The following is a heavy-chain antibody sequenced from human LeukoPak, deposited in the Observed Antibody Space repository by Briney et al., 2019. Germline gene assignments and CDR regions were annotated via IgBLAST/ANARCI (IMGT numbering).Heavy chain of an antibody. CDR3: ARVRIRAWILDG. V-gene: IGHV3-13*01. D-gene: IGHD5-12*01. CDR1: GFTLSTYN. J-gene: IGHJ4*02. CDR2: IGPAGDT. Sequence: GGSLRLSCTASGFTLSTYNMNWVRQATGKGLEWVSAIGPAGDTYYSGSVKGRFTISRENAKNSFYLQMNSMIAVDTAVYYCARVRIRAWILDGWGQGALVTVSS.